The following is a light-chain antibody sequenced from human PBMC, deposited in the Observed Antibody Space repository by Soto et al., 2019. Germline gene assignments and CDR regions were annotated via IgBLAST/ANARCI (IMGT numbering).Light chain of an antibody. Sequence: EIVLTQSPATLSLSPGERATLSCRASQSVTNNLAWYQQKPGQAPRLLIYGASARATGIPARFSGSGSETEFTLTISSLQSEDSAVYYCQHYNNWPPWAFGQGTKVEIK. V-gene: IGKV3-15*01. CDR3: QHYNNWPPWA. CDR1: QSVTNN. CDR2: GAS. J-gene: IGKJ1*01.